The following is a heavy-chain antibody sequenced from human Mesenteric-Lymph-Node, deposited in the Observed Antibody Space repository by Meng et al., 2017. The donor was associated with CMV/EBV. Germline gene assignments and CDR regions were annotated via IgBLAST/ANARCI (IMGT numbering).Heavy chain of an antibody. CDR2: INPSGGST. CDR1: GYTFTSYY. Sequence: SGYTFTSYYMHWVRQAPGQGLEWMGIINPSGGSTSYAQKFQGRVTMTRDTSTSTVYMELSSLRSEDTAVYYCARDSGLYDSQRSGRDYWGQGTLVTVSS. J-gene: IGHJ4*02. V-gene: IGHV1-46*01. CDR3: ARDSGLYDSQRSGRDY. D-gene: IGHD3-3*01.